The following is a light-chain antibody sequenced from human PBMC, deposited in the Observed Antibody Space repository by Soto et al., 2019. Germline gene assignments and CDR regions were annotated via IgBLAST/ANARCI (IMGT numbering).Light chain of an antibody. CDR3: QQANSFPIT. CDR1: QGISSF. J-gene: IGKJ5*01. V-gene: IGKV1-9*01. Sequence: DIQMTQSPSSLSASAGDRVTITCRASQGISSFLAWYQQKPGRAPKLLIYAASTLQSGVPSRFSGSGSGTEFTLTISSLQPEDFATYYCQQANSFPITFGQGTRLEIK. CDR2: AAS.